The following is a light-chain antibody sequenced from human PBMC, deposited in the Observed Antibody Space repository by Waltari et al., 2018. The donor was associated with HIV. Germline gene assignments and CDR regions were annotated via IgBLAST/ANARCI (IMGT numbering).Light chain of an antibody. J-gene: IGLJ2*01. CDR1: TSNVGAGHD. CDR3: QSYDSTLSAVI. Sequence: QSVLTQPPSVSGAPGQRVTISCTGSTSNVGAGHDVHWYQHLLGTAPKLLINCCNSRPSGVPYRFSGSKSGTSASLAITGLQAEDEADYYCQSYDSTLSAVIFGGGTKLTVL. V-gene: IGLV1-40*01. CDR2: CCN.